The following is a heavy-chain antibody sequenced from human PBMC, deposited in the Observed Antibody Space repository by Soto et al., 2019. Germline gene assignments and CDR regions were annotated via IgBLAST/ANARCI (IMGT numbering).Heavy chain of an antibody. CDR2: IVVGSGNT. Sequence: ASVKVSCKASGFTFTSSAMQWVRQARGQRLEWIGWIVVGSGNTNYAQKFQERVTITRDMSTSTAYMELSSLRSEDTAVYYCAASRIAVNWFDPWGQGTLVTVSS. CDR1: GFTFTSSA. D-gene: IGHD6-19*01. J-gene: IGHJ5*02. V-gene: IGHV1-58*02. CDR3: AASRIAVNWFDP.